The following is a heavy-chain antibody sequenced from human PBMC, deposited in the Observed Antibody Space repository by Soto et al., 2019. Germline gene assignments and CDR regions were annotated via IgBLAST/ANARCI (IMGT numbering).Heavy chain of an antibody. V-gene: IGHV3-48*02. D-gene: IGHD6-19*01. CDR3: ARVGYSSGWPGGFDY. CDR1: GFTFSSYS. CDR2: ISSSSTI. Sequence: GGSLRLSCAASGFTFSSYSMNWVRQAPGKGLEWVSYISSSSTIYYADSVKGRFTISRDNAKNSLYLQMNSLRDGDTAVYYCARVGYSSGWPGGFDYWGQGTLVTVSS. J-gene: IGHJ4*02.